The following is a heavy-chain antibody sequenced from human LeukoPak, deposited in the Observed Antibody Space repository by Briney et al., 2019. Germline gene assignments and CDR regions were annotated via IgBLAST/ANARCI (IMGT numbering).Heavy chain of an antibody. CDR3: AKLPLRFLQPFDY. CDR2: INHSGGA. CDR1: GGSVVGSY. D-gene: IGHD3-3*01. J-gene: IGHJ4*02. V-gene: IGHV4-34*01. Sequence: SETLSLTHPVDGGSVVGSYWGSIRQPPGKGLEWIGEINHSGGANYNPSLKSRVTISADTSKSQFSLKLGSVTAADTAVYYCAKLPLRFLQPFDYWGQGTLVTVSS.